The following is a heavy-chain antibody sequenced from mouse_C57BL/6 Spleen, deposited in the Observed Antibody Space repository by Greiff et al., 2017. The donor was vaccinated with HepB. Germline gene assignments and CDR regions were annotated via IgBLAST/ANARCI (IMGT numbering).Heavy chain of an antibody. CDR2: IDPSDSYT. CDR1: GYTFTSYW. J-gene: IGHJ2*01. D-gene: IGHD2-4*01. CDR3: ARAIYYERDY. V-gene: IGHV1-50*01. Sequence: QVQLQQPGAELVKPGASVKLSCKASGYTFTSYWMQWVKQRPGQGLEWIGEIDPSDSYTNYNQKFKGKATLTVDTSSSTAYMHLSSLTSEDSAVYYCARAIYYERDYGGQGTTLTVSS.